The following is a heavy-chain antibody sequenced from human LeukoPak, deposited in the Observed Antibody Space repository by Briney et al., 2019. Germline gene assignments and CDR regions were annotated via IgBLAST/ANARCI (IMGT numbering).Heavy chain of an antibody. CDR1: GFTFSSYS. Sequence: GGSLRLSCAASGFTFSSYSMNWVRQAPGKGLEWVSSISSSSSYIYYADSVKGRFTISRDNSKNTLYLQMNGLRAEDTAVYYCARADGYLDFWGQGTLVTVSS. D-gene: IGHD2-21*02. CDR3: ARADGYLDF. CDR2: ISSSSSYI. J-gene: IGHJ4*02. V-gene: IGHV3-21*04.